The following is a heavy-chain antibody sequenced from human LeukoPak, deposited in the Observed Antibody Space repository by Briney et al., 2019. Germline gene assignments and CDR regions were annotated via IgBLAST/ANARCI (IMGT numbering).Heavy chain of an antibody. Sequence: HGESLKISCKGSGYSFTTYWIGWVRQMPGKGLEWMGFIYPDDSATRYSPSFQGQVTISADKSSSTAYGQWTSLKASDSAMYYCARRGSRSSGVYYGLDVWGQGTTVTVSS. J-gene: IGHJ6*02. CDR1: GYSFTTYW. CDR2: IYPDDSAT. CDR3: ARRGSRSSGVYYGLDV. V-gene: IGHV5-51*01. D-gene: IGHD6-6*01.